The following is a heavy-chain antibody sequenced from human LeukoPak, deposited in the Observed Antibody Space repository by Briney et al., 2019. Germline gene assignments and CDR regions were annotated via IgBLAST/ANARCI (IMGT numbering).Heavy chain of an antibody. CDR1: GGTFSSYA. J-gene: IGHJ4*02. CDR2: IIPILGIA. CDR3: ARDIGGPNDY. Sequence: GASVEVSCKASGGTFSSYAISWVRQAPGQGLEWMGRIIPILGIANYAQKFQGRVTITADKSTSTAYMELSSLRSEDTAVYYCARDIGGPNDYWGQGTLVTVSS. D-gene: IGHD3-16*01. V-gene: IGHV1-69*04.